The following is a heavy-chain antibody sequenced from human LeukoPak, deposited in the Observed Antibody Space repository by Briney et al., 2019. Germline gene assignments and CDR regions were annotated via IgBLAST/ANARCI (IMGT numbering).Heavy chain of an antibody. D-gene: IGHD3-10*01. J-gene: IGHJ2*01. V-gene: IGHV4-4*09. CDR2: IYTSGST. Sequence: SGTLSLTCTVSGGSISSDYWSWSRQPPGKGLEWIGYIYTSGSTNYNPSLKSRVTISVDTSKNQFSLKLSSVTAADTAVYYCARQGSWGNSRLSYFDLWGRGTLVTVSS. CDR3: ARQGSWGNSRLSYFDL. CDR1: GGSISSDY.